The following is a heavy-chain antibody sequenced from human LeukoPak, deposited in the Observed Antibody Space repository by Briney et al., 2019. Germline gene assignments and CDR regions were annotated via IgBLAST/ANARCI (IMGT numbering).Heavy chain of an antibody. CDR1: GFSFSDYW. CDR2: IKQDGSEK. V-gene: IGHV3-7*01. J-gene: IGHJ4*02. Sequence: GGSLRLSCAASGFSFSDYWMTWVRQAPGKGLEWVAHIKQDGSEKYYVDSIKGRFTISRDNAKNLVYLQMNSLRAEDTAVYYCAREVDYSNYPSGIYWGQGTLVTVSS. CDR3: AREVDYSNYPSGIY. D-gene: IGHD4-11*01.